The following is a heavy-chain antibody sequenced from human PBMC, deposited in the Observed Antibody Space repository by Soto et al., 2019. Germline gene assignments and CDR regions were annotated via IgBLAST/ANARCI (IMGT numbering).Heavy chain of an antibody. J-gene: IGHJ5*02. D-gene: IGHD6-13*01. Sequence: KPSETLSLTCTVSGGSVSSGSYYWSWIRQPPGKGLEWIGYIYYSGSTNYNPSLKSRVTISVDTSKNQFSLKLSSVTAADTAVYYCARATLFIAAAGNNWFDPWGQGTLVTVSS. CDR2: IYYSGST. CDR1: GGSVSSGSYY. V-gene: IGHV4-61*01. CDR3: ARATLFIAAAGNNWFDP.